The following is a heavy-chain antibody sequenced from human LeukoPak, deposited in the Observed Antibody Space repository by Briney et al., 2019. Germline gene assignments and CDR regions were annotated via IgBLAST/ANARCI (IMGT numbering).Heavy chain of an antibody. Sequence: ASVKVSCKASGYTFNSYDINWVRQATGQGLEWMGWMNPNSGNTGYAQKFQGRVTITRNTSISTAYMELSSLRSEDTAVYYCARAPPLRYFDWSPSVEYYYMDVWGKGTAVTVSS. J-gene: IGHJ6*03. D-gene: IGHD3-9*01. CDR3: ARAPPLRYFDWSPSVEYYYMDV. V-gene: IGHV1-8*03. CDR1: GYTFNSYD. CDR2: MNPNSGNT.